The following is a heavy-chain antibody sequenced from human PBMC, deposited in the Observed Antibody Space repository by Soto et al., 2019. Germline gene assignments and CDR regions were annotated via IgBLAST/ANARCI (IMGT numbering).Heavy chain of an antibody. CDR1: GYTFTNFW. CDR2: IDPSDSFT. CDR3: ERKHVRRGIIDH. Sequence: GESLKISCEASGYTFTNFWISWVRQLPGKGLEWMGRIDPSDSFTNYSPSFQGHVTISTDESFSTAYLQWSSLKVSDSAMYYCERKHVRRGIIDHWGQGALVTVSS. J-gene: IGHJ4*02. V-gene: IGHV5-10-1*01. D-gene: IGHD3-10*01.